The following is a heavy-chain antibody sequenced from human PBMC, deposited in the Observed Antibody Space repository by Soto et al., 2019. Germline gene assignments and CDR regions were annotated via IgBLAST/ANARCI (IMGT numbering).Heavy chain of an antibody. CDR3: ARGGYDFWSGYYMTPNWFDP. V-gene: IGHV1-8*02. CDR2: MNPNSGNT. D-gene: IGHD3-3*01. Sequence: ASVKVSCKASGYTFTSYDINWVRQATGQGLEWMGWMNPNSGNTGYAQKFQGRVTMTRNTSISTAYMELSSLRSEDTAVYYCARGGYDFWSGYYMTPNWFDPWGQGTLVTVSS. CDR1: GYTFTSYD. J-gene: IGHJ5*02.